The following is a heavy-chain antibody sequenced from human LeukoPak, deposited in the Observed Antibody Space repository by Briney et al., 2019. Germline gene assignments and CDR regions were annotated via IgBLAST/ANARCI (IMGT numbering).Heavy chain of an antibody. V-gene: IGHV3-15*01. D-gene: IGHD3-3*01. CDR3: TTEGLRFLEWWYYFDY. CDR1: GFTFSSYA. CDR2: IKSKTDGGTT. J-gene: IGHJ4*02. Sequence: GGSLRLSCAASGFTFSSYAMSWVRQAPGKGLEWVGRIKSKTDGGTTDYAAPVKGRFTISRDDSKNTLYLQMNSLKTEDTAVYYCTTEGLRFLEWWYYFDYWGQGTLVTVSS.